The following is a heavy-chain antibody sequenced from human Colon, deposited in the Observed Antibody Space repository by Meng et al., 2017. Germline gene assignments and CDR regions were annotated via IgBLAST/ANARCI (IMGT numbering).Heavy chain of an antibody. V-gene: IGHV4-59*01. CDR2: IYXSGGP. CDR3: AAYGSGTNYANNWFDP. D-gene: IGHD3-10*01. CDR1: GGSIXXYY. J-gene: IGHJ5*02. Sequence: VELQAXXPGLXXPPEXXSPXXPVSGGSIXXYYWSWIRQSPGKGLEWIGNIYXSGGPNYNPSLKSRVTLSVDMSKNQFSLKLKSVTAADTAVYYCAAYGSGTNYANNWFDPWGQGTLVTVSS.